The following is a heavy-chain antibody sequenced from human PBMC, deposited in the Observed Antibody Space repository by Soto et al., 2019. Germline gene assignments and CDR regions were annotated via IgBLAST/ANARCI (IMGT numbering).Heavy chain of an antibody. CDR3: ARDSSSWYSRGYYYYYGMDV. CDR1: GFTFSSYS. D-gene: IGHD6-13*01. Sequence: EVQLVESGGGLVKPGGSLRLSCAASGFTFSSYSMNWVRQAPGKGLEWVSSISSSSSYIYYGDSVNGRFTISSDNAKNSLYLQMNSLRAEDTAVYYCARDSSSWYSRGYYYYYGMDVWGQGTTVTVSS. J-gene: IGHJ6*02. CDR2: ISSSSSYI. V-gene: IGHV3-21*01.